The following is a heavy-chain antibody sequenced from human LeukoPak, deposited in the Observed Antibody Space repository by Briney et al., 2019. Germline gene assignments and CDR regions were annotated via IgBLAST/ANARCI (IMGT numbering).Heavy chain of an antibody. CDR1: GYTFTGYY. J-gene: IGHJ4*02. CDR2: INPSGGST. D-gene: IGHD1-26*01. V-gene: IGHV1-46*01. Sequence: ASVKVSCKASGYTFTGYYMHWVRQAPGQGLEWMGIINPSGGSTSYAQKFQGRVTMTRDTSTSTVYMELSSLRSEDTAVYYCANIVGAMGGFDYWGQGTLVTVSS. CDR3: ANIVGAMGGFDY.